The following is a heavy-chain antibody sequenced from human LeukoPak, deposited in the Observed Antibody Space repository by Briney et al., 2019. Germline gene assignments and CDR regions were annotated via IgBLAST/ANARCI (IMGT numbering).Heavy chain of an antibody. V-gene: IGHV1-8*03. J-gene: IGHJ6*03. CDR2: MNPNSGNT. CDR1: GYTFTSYD. CDR3: AREGTTVTRNYYYYYMDV. D-gene: IGHD4-17*01. Sequence: GASVKVSCKASGYTFTSYDINWVRQATGQGLEWMGWMNPNSGNTGYAQKFQGRVTITRNTSISTAYMELSGLRSEDTAVYYCAREGTTVTRNYYYYYMDVWGKGTTVTVSS.